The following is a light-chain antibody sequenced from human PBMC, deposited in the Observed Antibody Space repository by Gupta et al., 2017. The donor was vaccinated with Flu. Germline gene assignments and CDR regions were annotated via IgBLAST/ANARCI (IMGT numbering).Light chain of an antibody. CDR3: QSYDSNLSVVL. CDR1: NSNIGAGYD. J-gene: IGLJ2*01. Sequence: VTISCTGSNSNIGAGYDVHWYQHSPGAAPKLLIYDNSSRPSGVPDRFSGSKSGTSASLSITGLRAQDEADYYCQSYDSNLSVVLFGGGTKLTVL. CDR2: DNS. V-gene: IGLV1-40*01.